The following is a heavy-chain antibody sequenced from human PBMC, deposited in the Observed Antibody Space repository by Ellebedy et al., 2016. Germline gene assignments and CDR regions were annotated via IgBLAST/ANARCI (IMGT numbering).Heavy chain of an antibody. Sequence: SETLSLTXNVSGGPLSSGTYYWSWIRQPPGKGLEWIGYIFHSGSTNYNPSLKSRVTISVDTSKNEFSLNLSSVTAADTAVYYCARYSPVRGDFDYWGQGTLVSVSS. CDR3: ARYSPVRGDFDY. CDR2: IFHSGST. V-gene: IGHV4-61*01. J-gene: IGHJ4*02. D-gene: IGHD1-26*01. CDR1: GGPLSSGTYY.